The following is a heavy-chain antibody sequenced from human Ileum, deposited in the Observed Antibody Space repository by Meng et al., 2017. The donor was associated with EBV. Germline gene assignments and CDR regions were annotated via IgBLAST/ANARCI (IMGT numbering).Heavy chain of an antibody. J-gene: IGHJ4*02. Sequence: QVQLQESCHGLLNHSDTLSITWSVSNGSVSSYGYYWTWIRQLPGKGLEWIGYMSYTGSTNYKSTLKSRVTISVDKSKNQFSLKLSSVTAADTAVYYCARERGGGDRGIQWGQGTLVTVSS. CDR3: ARERGGGDRGIQ. D-gene: IGHD2-21*02. V-gene: IGHV4-61*08. CDR2: MSYTGST. CDR1: NGSVSSYGYY.